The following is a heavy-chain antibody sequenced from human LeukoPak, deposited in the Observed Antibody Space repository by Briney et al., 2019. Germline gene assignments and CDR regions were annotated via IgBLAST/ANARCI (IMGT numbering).Heavy chain of an antibody. D-gene: IGHD3-22*01. CDR2: INPNSGGT. J-gene: IGHJ4*02. CDR3: ARGRGWDSSGYYYVY. Sequence: ASVKASCKASGYTFTGYYMHWVRQAPGQGLEWMGWINPNSGGTNYAQKFQGRVTMTRDTSISTAYMELSRLRSDDTAVYYCARGRGWDSSGYYYVYWGQGTLVTVSS. CDR1: GYTFTGYY. V-gene: IGHV1-2*02.